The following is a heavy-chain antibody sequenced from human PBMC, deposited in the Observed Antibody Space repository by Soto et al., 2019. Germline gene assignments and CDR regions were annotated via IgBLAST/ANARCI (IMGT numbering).Heavy chain of an antibody. V-gene: IGHV1-18*01. Sequence: ASVKVSCKASGYTFSNYGISWVRQAPGQGLEWMGWISAYNGNANYAQMLQGRVTMTTDTSTSTAYMELMSLRSDDTAVYYCARVQHHPRYDDSTGCTSEHDSWGQGTLVTVSS. CDR2: ISAYNGNA. CDR1: GYTFSNYG. D-gene: IGHD3-22*01. J-gene: IGHJ4*01. CDR3: ARVQHHPRYDDSTGCTSEHDS.